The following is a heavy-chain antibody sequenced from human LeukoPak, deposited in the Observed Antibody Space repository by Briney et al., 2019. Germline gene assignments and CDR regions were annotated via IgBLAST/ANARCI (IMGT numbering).Heavy chain of an antibody. CDR3: ARHGTAFYYDFWSGYSNWFDP. V-gene: IGHV4-4*07. D-gene: IGHD3-3*01. Sequence: SETLSLTCTVSGGSISSYYWSWIRQPAGKGLEWIGRIYTSGSTNYNPSLKSRVTMSVDTSKNQFSLKLSSVTAADTAVYYCARHGTAFYYDFWSGYSNWFDPWGQGTLVTVSS. J-gene: IGHJ5*02. CDR1: GGSISSYY. CDR2: IYTSGST.